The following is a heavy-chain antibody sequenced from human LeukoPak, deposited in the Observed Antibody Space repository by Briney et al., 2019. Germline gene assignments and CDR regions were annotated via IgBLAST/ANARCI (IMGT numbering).Heavy chain of an antibody. Sequence: SETLSLTCTVSGGSISSSSYYWGWIRQPPGKWLEWIGSIYYSGSTYYNPSLKSRVTISVDTSKNQFSLKLSSVTAADTAVYYCARDRGLTYYYDSSGYYLGWGQGTLVTVSS. CDR1: GGSISSSSYY. CDR2: IYYSGST. D-gene: IGHD3-22*01. J-gene: IGHJ4*02. CDR3: ARDRGLTYYYDSSGYYLG. V-gene: IGHV4-39*02.